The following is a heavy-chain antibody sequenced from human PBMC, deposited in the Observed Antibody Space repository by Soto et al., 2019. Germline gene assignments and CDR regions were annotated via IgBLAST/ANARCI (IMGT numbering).Heavy chain of an antibody. J-gene: IGHJ4*02. CDR3: ARQRGNYFDY. D-gene: IGHD3-10*01. V-gene: IGHV4-59*01. CDR2: IYYTGST. Sequence: PSETLSLTCTVSGDSISTFYWSWIRQPPGKGLEWIGYIYYTGSTNYNPSLKSRVTMSVDTSKKQFSLKLTSVTAADTAVYYFARQRGNYFDYWGQGSLVTVSS. CDR1: GDSISTFY.